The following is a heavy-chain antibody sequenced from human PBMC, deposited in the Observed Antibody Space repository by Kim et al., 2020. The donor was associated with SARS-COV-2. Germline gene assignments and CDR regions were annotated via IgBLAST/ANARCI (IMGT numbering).Heavy chain of an antibody. Sequence: ASVKVSCKASGYTFTNYYLHWVRQAPGQGLEWMGIMNPSVGSATYAQKFQGRVTMTRDTSTSTVYMELSSLRSEDTAVYYCARGRDSSGFYAPFDYWGQGTLVTVSS. CDR2: MNPSVGSA. CDR3: ARGRDSSGFYAPFDY. V-gene: IGHV1-46*01. J-gene: IGHJ4*02. CDR1: GYTFTNYY. D-gene: IGHD6-19*01.